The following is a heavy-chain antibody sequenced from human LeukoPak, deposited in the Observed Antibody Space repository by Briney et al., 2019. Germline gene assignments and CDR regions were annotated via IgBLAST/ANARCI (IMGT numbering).Heavy chain of an antibody. J-gene: IGHJ6*02. Sequence: PPETLSLTCAVYGGSFSGYYWSWIRQPPGKGLEWIGEINHSGSTNYNPSLKSRVTISVDTSKNQFSLKLSSVTAADTAVYYCARDRDYYGMDVWGQGTTVTVSS. CDR3: ARDRDYYGMDV. CDR1: GGSFSGYY. V-gene: IGHV4-34*01. CDR2: INHSGST.